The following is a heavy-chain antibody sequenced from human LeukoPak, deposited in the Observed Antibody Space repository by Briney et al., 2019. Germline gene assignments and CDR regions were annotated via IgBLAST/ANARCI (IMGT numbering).Heavy chain of an antibody. Sequence: PGRSLRLSCAASGFTFSNYGMHWVRQAPGKGLEWLAVVSYDGSNQNYADSVEGRFTISRDNSKNTLFLQMNSLRAEDTAVYYCAKTPGAPANFDYWGQGTLVTVSS. J-gene: IGHJ4*02. V-gene: IGHV3-30*18. D-gene: IGHD6-25*01. CDR1: GFTFSNYG. CDR2: VSYDGSNQ. CDR3: AKTPGAPANFDY.